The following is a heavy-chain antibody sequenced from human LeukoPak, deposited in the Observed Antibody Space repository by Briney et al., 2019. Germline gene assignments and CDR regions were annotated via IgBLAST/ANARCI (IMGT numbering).Heavy chain of an antibody. CDR2: IYPGHSDT. D-gene: IGHD6-13*01. J-gene: IGHJ5*02. Sequence: GEPLKISCKGSGYRFTSYWIGRVRQMPGKGLEWMGIIYPGHSDTRYSPSFQGQVTISADKSISTAYLQWSSLKASDAAMYYCARLADIAAANWFDPWGQGTLVTVSS. V-gene: IGHV5-51*01. CDR3: ARLADIAAANWFDP. CDR1: GYRFTSYW.